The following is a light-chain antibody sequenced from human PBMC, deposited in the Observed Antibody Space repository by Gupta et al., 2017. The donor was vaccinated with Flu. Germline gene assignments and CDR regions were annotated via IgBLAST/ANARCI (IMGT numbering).Light chain of an antibody. CDR1: QSISSY. J-gene: IGKJ2*03. CDR3: QQGYSTPYS. V-gene: IGKV1-39*01. Sequence: DLQMTQSPSSLSASVGDRVTITCRASQSISSYLNWYQQKPGKAPKLLIYAASSLQSGVPARFSGSGSGTDFTLTISSLQPEDVATYYCQQGYSTPYSFGQGTKLEIK. CDR2: AAS.